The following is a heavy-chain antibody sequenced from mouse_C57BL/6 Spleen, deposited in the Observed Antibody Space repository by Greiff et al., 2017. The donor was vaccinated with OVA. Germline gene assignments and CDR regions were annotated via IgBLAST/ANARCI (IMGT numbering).Heavy chain of an antibody. Sequence: QVQLQPSGAELARPGASVKLSCKASGYPFTSYGISWVKPRTGQGLEWIGEIYPRSGNTYYHEKFKGKATMTADKSASTAYMVLRSRTSDVSAVDFCAISGATVVAEGAMDYWGQGTSVTVSS. CDR1: GYPFTSYG. CDR2: IYPRSGNT. CDR3: AISGATVVAEGAMDY. J-gene: IGHJ4*01. D-gene: IGHD1-1*01. V-gene: IGHV1-81*01.